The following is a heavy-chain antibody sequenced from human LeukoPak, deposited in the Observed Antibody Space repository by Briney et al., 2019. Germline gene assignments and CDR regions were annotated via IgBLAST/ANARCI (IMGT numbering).Heavy chain of an antibody. D-gene: IGHD3-3*01. Sequence: TGGSLRLSCAASGFTFSSYAMSWVRQAPGKGLEWVSAISGSGGSTYYADSVKGRFTISRDNSKNTLYLQMNSLRAEDTAVYYCAKGLRFLEWLLSVGYFDYWGQGTLVTVSS. CDR1: GFTFSSYA. J-gene: IGHJ4*02. CDR2: ISGSGGST. CDR3: AKGLRFLEWLLSVGYFDY. V-gene: IGHV3-23*01.